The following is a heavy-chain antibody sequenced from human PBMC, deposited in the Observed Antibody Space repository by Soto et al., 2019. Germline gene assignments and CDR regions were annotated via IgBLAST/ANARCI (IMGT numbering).Heavy chain of an antibody. D-gene: IGHD2-15*01. J-gene: IGHJ6*03. V-gene: IGHV3-23*01. CDR2: ISGSGGST. CDR3: ARGCGRANCPYYMEV. Sequence: GGSLRLACAACGLSFCSLAMSWVRQAPGKGLEWVAAISGSGGSTYYADSVKGRFTISRDNAKNPLFLQMNSLRAEETAVYYCARGCGRANCPYYMEVWGKGTPVTVSS. CDR1: GLSFCSLA.